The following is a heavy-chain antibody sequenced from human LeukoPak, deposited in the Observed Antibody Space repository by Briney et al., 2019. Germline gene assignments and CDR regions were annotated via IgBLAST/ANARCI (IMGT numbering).Heavy chain of an antibody. CDR1: GFTFSSYA. Sequence: GGSLRLSCAASGFTFSSYAMSWVRQAPGKGLEWVSAISGSGGSTYYADSVKGRFTISRDNSENTLYLQMNSLRAEDTAVYYCAKDRMIAVAGTYWGQGTLVTVSS. D-gene: IGHD6-19*01. CDR2: ISGSGGST. CDR3: AKDRMIAVAGTY. V-gene: IGHV3-23*01. J-gene: IGHJ4*02.